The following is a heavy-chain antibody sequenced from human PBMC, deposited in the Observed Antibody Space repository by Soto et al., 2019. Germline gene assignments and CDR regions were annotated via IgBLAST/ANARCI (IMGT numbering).Heavy chain of an antibody. V-gene: IGHV3-21*01. CDR3: AREETAWPLAYGLDV. D-gene: IGHD2-21*02. J-gene: IGHJ6*02. CDR1: GFTFSSHS. Sequence: GSLRLFCASSGFTFSSHSLPWVRPAPGKGLEWVSAITRNSDIYYADSVKGRFTISRDNAQNSVSLQMDSLRAEDTAVYYCAREETAWPLAYGLDVWGQGTTVTVSS. CDR2: ITRNSDI.